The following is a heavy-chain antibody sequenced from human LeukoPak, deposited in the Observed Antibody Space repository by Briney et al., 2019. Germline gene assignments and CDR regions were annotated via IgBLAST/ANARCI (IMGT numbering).Heavy chain of an antibody. Sequence: GSLRLSCAASGFTFSANWMHWVRQAPGRGLVWVSVIYSGGSTYYADSVKGRFTISRDNSKNTLYLQMNSLRAEDTAVYYCARLYLYYFDYWGQGTLVTVSS. CDR1: GFTFSANW. CDR3: ARLYLYYFDY. V-gene: IGHV3-66*04. CDR2: IYSGGST. D-gene: IGHD2-2*02. J-gene: IGHJ4*02.